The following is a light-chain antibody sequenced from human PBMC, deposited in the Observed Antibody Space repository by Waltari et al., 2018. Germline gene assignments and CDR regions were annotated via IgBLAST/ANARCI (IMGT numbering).Light chain of an antibody. CDR1: QGISNY. CDR2: AAS. V-gene: IGKV1-27*01. J-gene: IGKJ4*01. Sequence: DIQMTQSPSSLSASVGDRVTITCRANQGISNYLAWYQQKPGKVPKLLIYAASTLQSGVPSRFSGSGSGTDFTLTISSLQPEDVATYYCQKYNSALFTFGGGTKVEIK. CDR3: QKYNSALFT.